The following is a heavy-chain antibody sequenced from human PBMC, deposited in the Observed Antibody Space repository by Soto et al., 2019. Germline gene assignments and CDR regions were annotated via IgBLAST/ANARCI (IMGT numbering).Heavy chain of an antibody. D-gene: IGHD2-2*01. CDR3: ARGDIVVVPAAFGSNWFDP. CDR1: GGSISSGGYY. J-gene: IGHJ5*02. CDR2: IYYSGST. Sequence: SETLSLTCTVSGGSISSGGYYWSWIRQHPGKGLEWIGYIYYSGSTYYNPSLKSRVTISVDTSKNQFSLKLSSVTAADTAVYYCARGDIVVVPAAFGSNWFDPWGQGTLVTVSS. V-gene: IGHV4-31*03.